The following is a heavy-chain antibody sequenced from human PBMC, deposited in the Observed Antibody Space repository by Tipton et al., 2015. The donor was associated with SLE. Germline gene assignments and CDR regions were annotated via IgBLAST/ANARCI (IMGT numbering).Heavy chain of an antibody. Sequence: SLRFSCTASGFTFSSQEMNWVRQAPGKGLEWVSYISSGGTFIHYADAVKGRFTISRDNAKNSLYLQMNNLRAEDTAVYYCARGFWNGFYIGYFDSWGQGAPVTVSS. J-gene: IGHJ4*02. CDR1: GFTFSSQE. D-gene: IGHD3-3*01. CDR2: ISSGGTFI. CDR3: ARGFWNGFYIGYFDS. V-gene: IGHV3-48*03.